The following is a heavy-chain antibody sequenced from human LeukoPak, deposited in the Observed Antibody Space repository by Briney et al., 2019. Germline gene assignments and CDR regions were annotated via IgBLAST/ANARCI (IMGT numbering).Heavy chain of an antibody. CDR3: AKDGSGWYVYYYYYMDV. CDR2: IKQDGSEK. J-gene: IGHJ6*03. D-gene: IGHD6-19*01. CDR1: GFTFNNYW. V-gene: IGHV3-7*01. Sequence: PGGSLRLSCAASGFTFNNYWMTWVRQAPGMGLEWVANIKQDGSEKYYVDSVKGRFTISRDIAKNSLYLQMNSLRAEDTAVYYCAKDGSGWYVYYYYYMDVWGKGTTVTVSS.